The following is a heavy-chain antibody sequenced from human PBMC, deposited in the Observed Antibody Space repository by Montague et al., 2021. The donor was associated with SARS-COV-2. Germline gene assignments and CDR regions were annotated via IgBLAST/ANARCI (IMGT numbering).Heavy chain of an antibody. CDR1: GGSITSGVYY. D-gene: IGHD4-11*01. CDR2: IYNSGST. CDR3: ARETPHHSDYAPCAFEI. Sequence: TLSLTCSVSGGSITSGVYYWNWVRQAPGRGLEWIGSIYNSGSTSYSPSLQSRATISLDMSKNQFSLKLTSVTAADTAVYYCARETPHHSDYAPCAFEIWGQGTMVTVSS. V-gene: IGHV4-30-4*08. J-gene: IGHJ3*02.